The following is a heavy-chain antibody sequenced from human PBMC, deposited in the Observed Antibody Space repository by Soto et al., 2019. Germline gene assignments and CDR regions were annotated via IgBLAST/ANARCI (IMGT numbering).Heavy chain of an antibody. Sequence: ASVKVSCKASGGTFSSYAISWVRQAPGQGLEWMGGIIPIFGTANYAQKFQGRVTITADESTSTAYMELSSLRSEDTAVYYCARGAPNSGHASENGMDVWGQGTTVTVSS. CDR3: ARGAPNSGHASENGMDV. V-gene: IGHV1-69*13. CDR2: IIPIFGTA. J-gene: IGHJ6*02. D-gene: IGHD2-8*01. CDR1: GGTFSSYA.